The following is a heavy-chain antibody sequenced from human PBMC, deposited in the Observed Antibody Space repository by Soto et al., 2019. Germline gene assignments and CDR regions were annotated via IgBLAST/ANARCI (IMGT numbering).Heavy chain of an antibody. V-gene: IGHV3-21*01. CDR1: GFTFSSYS. CDR2: ISSSSSYI. CDR3: AREGLRTYYYFDY. D-gene: IGHD4-17*01. J-gene: IGHJ4*02. Sequence: GGSLRLSCAASGFTFSSYSMNWVRQAPGKGLEWVSSISSSSSYIYYADSVKGRFTISRDNAKNSLYLQMNSLRAEDTAVYYCAREGLRTYYYFDYWGQGTLVTVSS.